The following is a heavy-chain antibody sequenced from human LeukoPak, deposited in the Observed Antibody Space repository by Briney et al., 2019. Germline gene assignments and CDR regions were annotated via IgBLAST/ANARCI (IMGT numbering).Heavy chain of an antibody. CDR3: ATDHENLVVFDY. Sequence: PSETLSLTCTVTGVSIGSSTYYSGWIRQPPGKGLEWFGSIYYSGSTDYNPALKSRVTISVDTSKNQFTLRLSYATAADAAAYYCATDHENLVVFDYWGEGALLTVSS. J-gene: IGHJ4*02. D-gene: IGHD2-8*02. CDR2: IYYSGST. CDR1: GVSIGSSTYY. V-gene: IGHV4-39*06.